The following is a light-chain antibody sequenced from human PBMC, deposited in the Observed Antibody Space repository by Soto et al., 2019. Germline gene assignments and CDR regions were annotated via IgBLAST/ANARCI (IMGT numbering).Light chain of an antibody. V-gene: IGKV3-15*01. CDR3: QQYHIWPSWT. Sequence: EIVLTQSPATLSVSLGASATLSCRASQSVSLSLAWFQMRPGQPPRLLIYGASTRATDIPARFRGSGSGTVFTLTISSLQSEDFAVYFCQQYHIWPSWTFGQGTKVDIK. J-gene: IGKJ1*01. CDR1: QSVSLS. CDR2: GAS.